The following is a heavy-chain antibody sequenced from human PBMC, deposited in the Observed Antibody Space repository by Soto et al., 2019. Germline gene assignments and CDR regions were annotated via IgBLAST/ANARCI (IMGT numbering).Heavy chain of an antibody. D-gene: IGHD3-3*01. CDR3: SRQITIFGVVTYGMDV. V-gene: IGHV5-51*01. CDR1: GYSFTSYW. Sequence: GESLKISCKGSGYSFTSYWIGWVRQMPGKGLEWMWLIYPGDSDTRYNQSFQGQVTISADKSISTAYLQWSSLKAADTAMYYCSRQITIFGVVTYGMDVWGQGTTVTVSS. CDR2: IYPGDSDT. J-gene: IGHJ6*02.